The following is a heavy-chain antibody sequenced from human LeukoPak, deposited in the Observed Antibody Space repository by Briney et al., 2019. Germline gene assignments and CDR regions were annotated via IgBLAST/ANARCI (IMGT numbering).Heavy chain of an antibody. D-gene: IGHD3-22*01. V-gene: IGHV3-7*01. J-gene: IGHJ3*01. CDR2: IKEDGSEE. CDR3: ARDWLAGNPYHAFDL. CDR1: GFTFSSYW. Sequence: GGSLRLSCAASGFTFSSYWMSWVRQAPGKGLECVANIKEDGSEEYYVDSVKGRFSISRDNAKNSLYLQMNSLRAEDTAVYYCARDWLAGNPYHAFDLWGKGHGHRLF.